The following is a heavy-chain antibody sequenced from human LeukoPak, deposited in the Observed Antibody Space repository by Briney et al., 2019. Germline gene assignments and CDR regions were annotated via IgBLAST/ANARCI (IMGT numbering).Heavy chain of an antibody. D-gene: IGHD3-10*01. V-gene: IGHV3-23*01. CDR1: GFTFSSYA. J-gene: IGHJ6*02. CDR2: ISGNGGST. Sequence: GGSLRLSCAASGFTFSSYAMSWVRQAPGKGLEWVSAISGNGGSTYYADSVKGRFTISRDNSKNTLYLQMNSLRAEDTAVYYCAKRSRRLTVVRGVPREDVWGQGTSVTVSS. CDR3: AKRSRRLTVVRGVPREDV.